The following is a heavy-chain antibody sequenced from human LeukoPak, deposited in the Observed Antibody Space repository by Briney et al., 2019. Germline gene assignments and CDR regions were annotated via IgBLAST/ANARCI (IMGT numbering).Heavy chain of an antibody. J-gene: IGHJ4*02. CDR3: AGGGGYRPYYFDY. Sequence: SETLSLTCTVSGYSLSRGYYRGWIRQPPERGLEWIGSMYHTGSTYYNPSLKSRVTISVDTSKNQFYLKLSSVTAADTAVYYCAGGGGYRPYYFDYWGQGTLVTVSS. V-gene: IGHV4-38-2*02. CDR2: MYHTGST. CDR1: GYSLSRGYY. D-gene: IGHD1-26*01.